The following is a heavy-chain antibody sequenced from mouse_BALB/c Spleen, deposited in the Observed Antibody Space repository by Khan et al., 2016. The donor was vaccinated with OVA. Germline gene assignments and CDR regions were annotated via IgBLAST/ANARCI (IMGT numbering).Heavy chain of an antibody. CDR2: ISGDSSTI. V-gene: IGHV5-17*02. Sequence: EVELVESGGGLVQPGGSRKLSCVASGFTFSSFGMHWVRQAPEKGLEWVAYISGDSSTIYYTDTVKGRFTIYRDNPKNTLFLQMTSLRSEDMAMYYCARSYFYGYYFDQWGKGTTLTVSS. CDR3: ARSYFYGYYFDQ. J-gene: IGHJ2*01. CDR1: GFTFSSFG. D-gene: IGHD1-1*01.